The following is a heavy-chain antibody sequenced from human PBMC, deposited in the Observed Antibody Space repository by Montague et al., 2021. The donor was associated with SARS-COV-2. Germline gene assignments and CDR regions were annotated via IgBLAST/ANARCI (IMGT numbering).Heavy chain of an antibody. V-gene: IGHV4-61*02. D-gene: IGHD3-3*01. Sequence: SLSLTCTVSGGSISSGSYYWSWIRQPAGKGLEWIGRIYTSGSTNYNPSLKSRVTISVDTSKNQFSLKLSYVTAADTAVYYCARASYGLGAPAFGYWGQGTLVTVSS. CDR3: ARASYGLGAPAFGY. CDR2: IYTSGST. J-gene: IGHJ4*02. CDR1: GGSISSGSYY.